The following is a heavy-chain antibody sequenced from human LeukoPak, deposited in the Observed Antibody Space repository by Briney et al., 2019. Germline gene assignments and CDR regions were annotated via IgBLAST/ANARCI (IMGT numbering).Heavy chain of an antibody. J-gene: IGHJ4*02. CDR2: ISSYSGTI. Sequence: PGGSLRLSCAASGFTFSFYSMNWVRQAPGKGLEWVSYISSYSGTIKYADSAKGRFTISRDNSKNTLYLQMNSLRAEDTAVYYCAKLRPFDYWGQGTLVTVSS. CDR1: GFTFSFYS. V-gene: IGHV3-48*01. D-gene: IGHD4-23*01. CDR3: AKLRPFDY.